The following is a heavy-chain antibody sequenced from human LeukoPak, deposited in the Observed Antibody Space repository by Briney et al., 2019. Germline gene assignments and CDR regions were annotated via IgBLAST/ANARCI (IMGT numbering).Heavy chain of an antibody. CDR1: GFTFSSYW. J-gene: IGHJ1*01. V-gene: IGHV3-7*02. CDR3: ATNRVAAAGDD. Sequence: GGSLRLSCAASGFTFSSYWMTWVRQGLGTGLGWVANKRPDGSGTYYVDSVKGRFTIYRDNAKNSLYLQMNSLRAEDTAVYYCATNRVAAAGDDWGQGTLVSVSS. CDR2: KRPDGSGT. D-gene: IGHD6-13*01.